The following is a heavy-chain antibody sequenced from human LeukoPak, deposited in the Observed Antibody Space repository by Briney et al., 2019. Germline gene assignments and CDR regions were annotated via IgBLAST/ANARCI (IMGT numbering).Heavy chain of an antibody. D-gene: IGHD4-17*01. Sequence: SETLSLTCTVSGGSISSYYWSWIRRPAGKGLEWIGRIQTSGRVNYNPSLKSRVTVYLDTPKNLVSLQLTSVTAADTAVYYCARDRGNGDYGDYFDSWGQGTQVTVSS. CDR3: ARDRGNGDYGDYFDS. CDR2: IQTSGRV. J-gene: IGHJ4*02. V-gene: IGHV4-4*07. CDR1: GGSISSYY.